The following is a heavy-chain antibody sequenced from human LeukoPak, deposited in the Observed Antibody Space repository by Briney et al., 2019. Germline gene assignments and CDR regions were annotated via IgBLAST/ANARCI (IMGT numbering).Heavy chain of an antibody. V-gene: IGHV3-21*06. CDR2: IRGKSDYI. CDR3: VREHYDFFLDY. D-gene: IGHD3-3*01. J-gene: IGHJ4*02. CDR1: EFVFSTYY. Sequence: PGGSLRLSCAASEFVFSTYYMHWVRQAPGKGLEWVSSIRGKSDYIYYRDSVKGRFTISRDNAKNSLYLQMNRLRVEDTAVYFCVREHYDFFLDYWGQGTLVTVSS.